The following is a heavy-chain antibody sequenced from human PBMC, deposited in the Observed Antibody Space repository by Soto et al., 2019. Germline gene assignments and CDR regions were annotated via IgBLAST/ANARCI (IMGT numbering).Heavy chain of an antibody. CDR3: ARGLVPAAMPWFDP. CDR2: ISSSSSTI. D-gene: IGHD2-2*01. CDR1: GFTFSSYA. Sequence: GGSLRLSCAASGFTFSSYAMHWVRQAPGKGLEWVSYISSSSSTIYYADSVKGRFTISRDNAKNSLYLQMNSLRAEDTAVYYCARGLVPAAMPWFDPWGQGTLVTVSS. J-gene: IGHJ5*02. V-gene: IGHV3-48*01.